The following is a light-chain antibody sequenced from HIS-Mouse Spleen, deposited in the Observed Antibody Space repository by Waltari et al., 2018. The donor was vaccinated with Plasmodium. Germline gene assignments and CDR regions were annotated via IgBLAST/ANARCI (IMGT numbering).Light chain of an antibody. Sequence: QSALTPPASVSGSPGQSTTISCTGTSSDFGSYNLVSWYQQHPGKAPKLMIYEGSKRPSGVSNRFSGSKSGNTASLTISGLQAEDEADYYCCSYAGSRMVFGGGTKLTVL. J-gene: IGLJ2*01. CDR3: CSYAGSRMV. CDR1: SSDFGSYNL. V-gene: IGLV2-23*01. CDR2: EGS.